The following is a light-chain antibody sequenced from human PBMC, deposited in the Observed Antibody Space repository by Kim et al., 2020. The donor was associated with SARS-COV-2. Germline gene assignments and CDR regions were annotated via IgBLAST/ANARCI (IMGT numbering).Light chain of an antibody. CDR3: QVWDSVNDHPYV. J-gene: IGLJ1*01. Sequence: PGKTARITCGGAIIGTKRVHWYQQKPGQAPVLVIYYDTDRPSGIPERFSGSSSGNTATLTISRVDAGDEADYYCQVWDSVNDHPYVFGTGTKVTVL. V-gene: IGLV3-21*04. CDR2: YDT. CDR1: IIGTKR.